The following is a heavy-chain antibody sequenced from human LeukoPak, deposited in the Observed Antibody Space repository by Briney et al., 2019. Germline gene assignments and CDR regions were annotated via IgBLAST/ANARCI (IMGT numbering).Heavy chain of an antibody. V-gene: IGHV1-18*01. Sequence: ASVKVSCKASGGTFSSYAISWVRQAPGQGLEWMGWISAYNGNTNYAQKLQGRVTMTTDTSTSTAYMELRSLRSDDTAVYYCARDPRVYYYDSSGYLDYWGQGTLVTVSS. D-gene: IGHD3-22*01. J-gene: IGHJ4*02. CDR3: ARDPRVYYYDSSGYLDY. CDR2: ISAYNGNT. CDR1: GGTFSSYA.